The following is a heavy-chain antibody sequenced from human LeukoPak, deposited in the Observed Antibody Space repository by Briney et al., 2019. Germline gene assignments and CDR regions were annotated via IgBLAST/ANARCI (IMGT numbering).Heavy chain of an antibody. J-gene: IGHJ4*02. V-gene: IGHV3-21*01. Sequence: PGGSLRLSCAASGFTFSSYSMNWVRRAPGKGLEWVSSISSSSSYIYYADSVKGRFTISRDNAKNSLYLQMNSLRAEDTAVYYCARDRHGSQTGTTSIDYWGQGTLVTVSS. CDR2: ISSSSSYI. CDR1: GFTFSSYS. D-gene: IGHD1-1*01. CDR3: ARDRHGSQTGTTSIDY.